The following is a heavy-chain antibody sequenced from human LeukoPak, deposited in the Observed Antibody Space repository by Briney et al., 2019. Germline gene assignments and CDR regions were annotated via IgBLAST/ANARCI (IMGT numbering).Heavy chain of an antibody. D-gene: IGHD3-22*01. Sequence: SETLSLTCAVYGGSFSGYYWTWIRQPPGKGLVWIGEINHSGSTNYHASLKSRVTISVDTSKNQFSLKLSSVTAADTAVYYCARRRRYYYDTSGQNWIDHWGQGTLVTVSS. V-gene: IGHV4-34*01. CDR2: INHSGST. CDR1: GGSFSGYY. CDR3: ARRRRYYYDTSGQNWIDH. J-gene: IGHJ5*02.